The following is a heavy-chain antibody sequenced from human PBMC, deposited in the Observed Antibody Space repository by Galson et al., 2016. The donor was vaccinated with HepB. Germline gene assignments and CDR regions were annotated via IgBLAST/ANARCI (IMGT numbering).Heavy chain of an antibody. J-gene: IGHJ4*02. V-gene: IGHV4-39*02. CDR1: GGSVNSGRDY. D-gene: IGHD1-1*01. CDR3: AKGFWNGFFDRFDL. CDR2: IYYTGST. Sequence: ETLSLTCTVSGGSVNSGRDYWGWIRQPPGKGLEWIGTIYYTGSTYHNPSLKSRITMSVDTSNNHLSLRLRSVTAADTAVYYCAKGFWNGFFDRFDLWGQGTLVTVSS.